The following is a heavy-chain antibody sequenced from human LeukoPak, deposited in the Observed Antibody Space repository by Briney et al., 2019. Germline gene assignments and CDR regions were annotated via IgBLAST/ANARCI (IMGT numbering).Heavy chain of an antibody. D-gene: IGHD3-16*01. J-gene: IGHJ4*02. V-gene: IGHV4-59*01. CDR3: ASGGEDSFDY. CDR2: IYYSGST. Sequence: SETLSLTCTVSGGSLSSYYWSWIRQPPGKGLEWIGYIYYSGSTNYNPSLKSRVTISVDASKNQFSLKLSSVTAADTAVYYCASGGEDSFDYWGQGTLVTVSS. CDR1: GGSLSSYY.